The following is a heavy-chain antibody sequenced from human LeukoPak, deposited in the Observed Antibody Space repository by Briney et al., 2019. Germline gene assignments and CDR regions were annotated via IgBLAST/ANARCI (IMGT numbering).Heavy chain of an antibody. J-gene: IGHJ4*02. D-gene: IGHD3-9*01. CDR1: GFTFSTYA. CDR2: ISGSAVST. Sequence: GGSLRLSCAASGFTFSTYAMSWVRQAPGKGLEWVSSISGSAVSTYYTDSVKGRFTLSRDHSKHMLYLQMSSLRAEDTAVYYCAKDTIDGCYALFESWGQGTLVTVSS. CDR3: AKDTIDGCYALFES. V-gene: IGHV3-23*01.